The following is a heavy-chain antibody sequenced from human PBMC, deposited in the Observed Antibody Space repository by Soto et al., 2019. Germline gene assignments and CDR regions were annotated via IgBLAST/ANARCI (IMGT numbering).Heavy chain of an antibody. J-gene: IGHJ5*02. CDR1: GFTFSTYS. D-gene: IGHD2-15*01. CDR2: INYSGSSI. Sequence: EVQLVESGGGLVKPGGSLRLSCVTSGFTFSTYSMNWVRQAPGKGLEWVSSINYSGSSIYYADSVKGRFTITRDNAKNSLYRQMDRLRAEDTAVYYCAKSLDASLDWFDPWGQGTLVTVSS. V-gene: IGHV3-21*01. CDR3: AKSLDASLDWFDP.